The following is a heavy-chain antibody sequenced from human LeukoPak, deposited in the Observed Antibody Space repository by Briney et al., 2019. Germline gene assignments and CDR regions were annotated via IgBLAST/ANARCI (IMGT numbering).Heavy chain of an antibody. CDR1: GGSFSGYY. J-gene: IGHJ4*02. Sequence: SETLSLTCAVYGGSFSGYYWSWIRQPPGKGLEWIGEINHSGSTNYNPSLKSRVTISVDTSKNQFSLKLSFVTAADTAVYYCARGRLDYVWGSYRPLFDYWGQGTLVTVSS. V-gene: IGHV4-34*01. CDR2: INHSGST. D-gene: IGHD3-16*02. CDR3: ARGRLDYVWGSYRPLFDY.